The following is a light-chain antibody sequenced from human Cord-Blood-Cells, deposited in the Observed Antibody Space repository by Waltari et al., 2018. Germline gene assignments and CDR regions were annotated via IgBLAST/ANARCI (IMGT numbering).Light chain of an antibody. J-gene: IGLJ2*01. CDR1: SSDVGGYNY. Sequence: QSALTQPPSASGSPGQSVTIPCTGTSSDVGGYNYVPWYQQPPGKAPKLMIYEASKRPSGVPDRFSGSKSGNTASLTVSGLQAEDEADYYCSSYAGSNIFVVFGGGTKLTVL. CDR2: EAS. CDR3: SSYAGSNIFVV. V-gene: IGLV2-8*01.